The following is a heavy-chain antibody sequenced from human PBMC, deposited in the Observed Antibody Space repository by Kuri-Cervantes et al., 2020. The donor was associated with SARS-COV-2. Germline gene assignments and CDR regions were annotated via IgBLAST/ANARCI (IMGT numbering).Heavy chain of an antibody. CDR1: GFTFSSYS. D-gene: IGHD2-2*01. Sequence: GESLKISCAASGFTFSSYSMNWVRQAPGKGLEWVSSISSSSSYIYYADSVKGRFTISRDNAKNSLYLQMNSLRAEDTAVYYCATLADLSLFDRSSTSCHPSGYFDLWGRGTLVTVSS. CDR3: ATLADLSLFDRSSTSCHPSGYFDL. CDR2: ISSSSSYI. V-gene: IGHV3-21*01. J-gene: IGHJ2*01.